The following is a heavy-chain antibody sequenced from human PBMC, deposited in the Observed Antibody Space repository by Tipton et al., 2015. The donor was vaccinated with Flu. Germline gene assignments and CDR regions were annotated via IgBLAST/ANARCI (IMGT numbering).Heavy chain of an antibody. CDR1: GASVGSPYC. Sequence: TLSLTCSVSGASVGSPYCWGWVRQPLGKGLEWIGNICPGSPYYNPSLRSRVTISVARAKAQFSLGLTSVTAADTAVYFCARRDFSNYVSEPKNWFDLWGRGTLVTVSS. CDR2: ICPGSP. J-gene: IGHJ5*01. V-gene: IGHV4-38-2*01. CDR3: ARRDFSNYVSEPKNWFDL. D-gene: IGHD4-11*01.